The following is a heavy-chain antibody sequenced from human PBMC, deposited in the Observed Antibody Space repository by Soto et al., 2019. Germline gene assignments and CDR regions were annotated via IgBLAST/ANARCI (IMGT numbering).Heavy chain of an antibody. Sequence: GGSLRLSCAASGFTFTSHSMNWVRQAPGKGLEWISYISGASTHIYYADSVKGRFTISRDNAKNSLYLQMNSLRAEDTAVYYCARIEYQLLRNDAFDFWGQGKMVTVSS. D-gene: IGHD2-2*01. V-gene: IGHV3-21*05. CDR3: ARIEYQLLRNDAFDF. CDR2: ISGASTHI. J-gene: IGHJ3*01. CDR1: GFTFTSHS.